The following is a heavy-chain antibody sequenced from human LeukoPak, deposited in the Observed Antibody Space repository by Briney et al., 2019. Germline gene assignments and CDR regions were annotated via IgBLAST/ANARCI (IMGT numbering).Heavy chain of an antibody. V-gene: IGHV3-23*01. CDR1: GFTFSSYA. CDR3: AKVLQYYYYGMDV. J-gene: IGHJ6*02. D-gene: IGHD5-24*01. Sequence: GGSLRLSCAASGFTFSSYAMSWVRQAPGKWLEWVSAISNSGGSTYYADSVKGRFTISRDNSKNTLYLQMNSLRAEDTAVYYCAKVLQYYYYGMDVWGQGTTVTVSS. CDR2: ISNSGGST.